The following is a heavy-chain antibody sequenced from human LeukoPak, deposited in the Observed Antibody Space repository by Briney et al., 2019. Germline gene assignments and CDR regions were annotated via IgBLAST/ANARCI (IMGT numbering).Heavy chain of an antibody. CDR2: ISTTGTTT. V-gene: IGHV3-48*03. CDR3: ARAGSSGWSRFGWSDP. J-gene: IGHJ5*02. CDR1: GFTFSSFE. Sequence: GGPLRLSCVVSGFTFSSFEMHWVRQAPGKGLEWVSYISTTGTTTYYADSVKGRFTISRDTAKNSLYLQMNSLRPEDTAVYYCARAGSSGWSRFGWSDPWGQGTLVTVSS. D-gene: IGHD6-19*01.